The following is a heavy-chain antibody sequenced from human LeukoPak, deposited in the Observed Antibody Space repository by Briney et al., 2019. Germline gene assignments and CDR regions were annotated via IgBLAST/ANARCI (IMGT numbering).Heavy chain of an antibody. J-gene: IGHJ4*02. CDR2: IYYSGST. CDR1: GGSISSYY. Sequence: PSETLSLTCTVSGGSISSYYWSWIRQPPGKGLEWIGYIYYSGSTNYNPSLKSRVTISVDTSKNQFSLKLCSVTAADTAVYYCARGLVTGLVDYWGQGTLVTVSS. CDR3: ARGLVTGLVDY. D-gene: IGHD5-18*01. V-gene: IGHV4-59*01.